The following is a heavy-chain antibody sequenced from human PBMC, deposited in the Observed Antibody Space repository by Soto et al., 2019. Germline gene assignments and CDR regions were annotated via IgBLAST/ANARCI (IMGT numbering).Heavy chain of an antibody. J-gene: IGHJ4*02. Sequence: QVQLQESGPGLVNPSETLSITCTVSGDSISTYYWTWIRQPPGKGLEWIGYIYNSATIKYNPSLRGRVTMSGDTSKNQFSLRLTFVTAADPAVYYCARGRFDYIWGSPAPYLDYWGQGALVTVSS. CDR1: GDSISTYY. CDR3: ARGRFDYIWGSPAPYLDY. D-gene: IGHD3-16*01. CDR2: IYNSATI. V-gene: IGHV4-59*01.